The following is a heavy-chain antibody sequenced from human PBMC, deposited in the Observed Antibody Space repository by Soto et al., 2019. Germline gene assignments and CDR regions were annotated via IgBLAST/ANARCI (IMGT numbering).Heavy chain of an antibody. CDR3: ARPRGWFDY. CDR1: GDSVSSNSAA. J-gene: IGHJ5*01. D-gene: IGHD6-6*01. CDR2: TYYRSKWYI. V-gene: IGHV6-1*01. Sequence: SQTLSLTCAISGDSVSSNSAAWNWIRQSPSRGLEYLGRTYYRSKWYIEYASSVKSRMTIKPDKTKNQFSLQLNSMTPDDTGVYYCARPRGWFDYWGQGTLVTVSS.